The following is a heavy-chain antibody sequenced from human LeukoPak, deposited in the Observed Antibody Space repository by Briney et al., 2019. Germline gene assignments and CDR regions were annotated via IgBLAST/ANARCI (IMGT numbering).Heavy chain of an antibody. Sequence: PSETLSLTCTVSGGSISSYYWSWIRQPPGKGLEWIGYIYYSGSTNYNPSLKSRVTISVDTSKNQFSLKLSSVTAADTAVYYCARESDYDSSGYYPDYWGQGTLVTVSS. J-gene: IGHJ4*02. D-gene: IGHD3-22*01. V-gene: IGHV4-59*01. CDR3: ARESDYDSSGYYPDY. CDR2: IYYSGST. CDR1: GGSISSYY.